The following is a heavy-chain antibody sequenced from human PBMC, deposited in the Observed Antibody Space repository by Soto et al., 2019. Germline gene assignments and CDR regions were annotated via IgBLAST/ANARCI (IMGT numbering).Heavy chain of an antibody. V-gene: IGHV1-46*01. Sequence: QVQLVQSGAEVKKPGASVKVSCKASGYILSSYNMHWVRQAPGQGLEWMGIINPSGGSTSYAQNFQGGVTMTRDTSTSTVYMELSSLRSEDTAVYYCARTYCAGDCPRRYFDYWGQGTLVTVSS. D-gene: IGHD2-21*02. CDR2: INPSGGST. CDR3: ARTYCAGDCPRRYFDY. CDR1: GYILSSYN. J-gene: IGHJ4*02.